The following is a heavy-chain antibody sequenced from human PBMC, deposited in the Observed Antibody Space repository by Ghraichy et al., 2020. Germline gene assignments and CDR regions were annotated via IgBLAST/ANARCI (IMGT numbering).Heavy chain of an antibody. CDR2: IYYSGST. D-gene: IGHD3-10*01. CDR3: ARRPYYYGAWSY. CDR1: GGSISSYY. Sequence: SETLSLTCTVSGGSISSYYWSWIRQPPGKGLEWIGYIYYSGSTNYNPSLKSRVTISVDTSKNQFSLKLSSVTAADTAVYYCARRPYYYGAWSYWGQGTLVTVSS. J-gene: IGHJ4*02. V-gene: IGHV4-59*01.